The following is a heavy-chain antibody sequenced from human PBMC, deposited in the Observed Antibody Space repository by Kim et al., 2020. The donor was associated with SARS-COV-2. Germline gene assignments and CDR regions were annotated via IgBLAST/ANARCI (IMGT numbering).Heavy chain of an antibody. V-gene: IGHV3-7*05. CDR1: GFTFSSYW. CDR3: ARDVSYYYGSGSSDY. Sequence: GGSLRLSCAASGFTFSSYWMSWVCQAPGKGLERVANIKQDGSEKYYVDSVKGRFTISRDNAKNSLYLQMNSLRAEDTAVYYCARDVSYYYGSGSSDYWGQGTLVTVSS. J-gene: IGHJ4*02. D-gene: IGHD3-10*01. CDR2: IKQDGSEK.